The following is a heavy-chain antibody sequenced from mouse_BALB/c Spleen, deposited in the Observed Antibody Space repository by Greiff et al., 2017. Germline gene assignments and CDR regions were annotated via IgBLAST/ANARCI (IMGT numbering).Heavy chain of an antibody. CDR1: GFTFSSYG. J-gene: IGHJ4*01. CDR2: INSNGGST. CDR3: AREGILWDDAMDY. V-gene: IGHV5-6-3*01. D-gene: IGHD1-1*02. Sequence: EVHLVESGGGLVQPGGSLKLSCAASGFTFSSYGMSWVRQTPDKRLELVATINSNGGSTYYPDSVKGRFTISRDNAKNTLYLQMSSLKSEDTAMYYCAREGILWDDAMDYWGQGTSVTVSS.